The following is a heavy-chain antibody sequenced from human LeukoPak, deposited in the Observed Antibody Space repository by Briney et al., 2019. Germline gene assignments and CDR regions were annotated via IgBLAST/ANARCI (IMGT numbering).Heavy chain of an antibody. Sequence: QPGGSLRLSCAASGFTFSSYGMHWVRQAPGKGLEWVAFIRYDGSNKYYADSVKGRFTISRDNSKNTLYLQMNSLRAEDTAVYYCANYYGSTRRSHFDYWGQGTLVTVSS. CDR3: ANYYGSTRRSHFDY. CDR2: IRYDGSNK. V-gene: IGHV3-30*02. CDR1: GFTFSSYG. D-gene: IGHD3-10*01. J-gene: IGHJ4*02.